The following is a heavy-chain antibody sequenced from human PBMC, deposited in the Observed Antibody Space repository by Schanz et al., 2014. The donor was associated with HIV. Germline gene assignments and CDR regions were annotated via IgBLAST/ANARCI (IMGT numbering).Heavy chain of an antibody. D-gene: IGHD6-19*01. Sequence: QVQLQESGPGLVKPSETLSLTCIVSGGSIRNYFWSWIRQPAGEGLEWIGRIHATGNTNYNASLKSRVPMSVDTSKNQFSLKLTSVTAADTAVYFCARDRSGLAVPKDDAFDIWGQGTVVTVSS. J-gene: IGHJ3*02. CDR3: ARDRSGLAVPKDDAFDI. CDR2: IHATGNT. CDR1: GGSIRNYF. V-gene: IGHV4-4*07.